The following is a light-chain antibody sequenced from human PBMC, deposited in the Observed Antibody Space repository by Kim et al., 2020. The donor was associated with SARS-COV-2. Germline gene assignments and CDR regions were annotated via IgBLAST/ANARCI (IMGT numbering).Light chain of an antibody. J-gene: IGKJ4*01. V-gene: IGKV3-20*01. CDR3: QQYGTTPLT. CDR2: GAS. Sequence: EIVLTQSPGTLSLSPGETATLSCRASQSISSALLAWYRQRPGQAPRLLMSGASIRATGIPDRFSGSGSGTDFTLTISRLETDDFAVYYCQQYGTTPLTFGGGTKVDIK. CDR1: QSISSAL.